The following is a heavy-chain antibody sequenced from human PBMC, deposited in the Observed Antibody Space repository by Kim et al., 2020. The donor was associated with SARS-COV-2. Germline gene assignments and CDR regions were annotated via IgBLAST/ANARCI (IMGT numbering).Heavy chain of an antibody. CDR3: AGKLLYYFDY. D-gene: IGHD2-8*02. CDR2: IYHSGST. V-gene: IGHV4-30-2*01. J-gene: IGHJ4*02. CDR1: GGSISSGGYS. Sequence: SETLSLTCAVSGGSISSGGYSWSWIRQPPGKGLEWIGYIYHSGSTYYNPSLKSRVTISVDRSKNQFSLKLSSVTAADTAVYYCAGKLLYYFDYWGQGTLVTVSS.